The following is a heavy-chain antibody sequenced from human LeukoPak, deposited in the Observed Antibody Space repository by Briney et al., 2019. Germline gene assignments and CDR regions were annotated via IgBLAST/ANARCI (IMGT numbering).Heavy chain of an antibody. D-gene: IGHD2-2*01. CDR3: ASHHIYCVASTCYWDY. J-gene: IGHJ4*02. V-gene: IGHV3-21*01. CDR2: ISSSGNKI. CDR1: DFTFSSYN. Sequence: PGGSLRLSCAASDFTFSSYNMNWVRQAPGKGLEWVSSISSSGNKIYYADSVKGRFTISRDNAKNSLYLQMNSLRAEDTAVCYCASHHIYCVASTCYWDYWGQGTLVTVSS.